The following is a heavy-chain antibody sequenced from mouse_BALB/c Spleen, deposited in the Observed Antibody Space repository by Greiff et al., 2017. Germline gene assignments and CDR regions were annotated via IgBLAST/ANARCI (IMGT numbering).Heavy chain of an antibody. CDR3: ARGGGPRGSEFYYAMDY. CDR2: ISSGGSYT. CDR1: GFTFSSYA. D-gene: IGHD1-1*02. V-gene: IGHV5-9-4*01. J-gene: IGHJ4*01. Sequence: EVQLVESGGGLVKPGGSLKLSCAASGFTFSSYAMSWVRQSPEKRLEWVAEISSGGSYTYYPDTVTGRFTISRDNAKNTLYLEMSSLRSEDTAMYYCARGGGPRGSEFYYAMDYWGQGTSVTVSA.